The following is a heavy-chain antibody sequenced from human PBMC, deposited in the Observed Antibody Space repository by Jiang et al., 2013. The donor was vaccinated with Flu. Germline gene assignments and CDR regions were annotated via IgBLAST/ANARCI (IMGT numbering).Heavy chain of an antibody. CDR3: ARTTFYGSARDDY. CDR2: IFYSGST. D-gene: IGHD3-10*01. J-gene: IGHJ4*02. Sequence: GSGLVKPSQILSLTCTVSGASIRSDEYYWSWIRQPPRKGLEWIGYIFYSGSTYYSPSLKSRVTISVDTSKNQFSLKVSAVTAADTAVYYCARTTFYGSARDDYWGQGALVTVSS. CDR1: GASIRSDEYY. V-gene: IGHV4-30-4*08.